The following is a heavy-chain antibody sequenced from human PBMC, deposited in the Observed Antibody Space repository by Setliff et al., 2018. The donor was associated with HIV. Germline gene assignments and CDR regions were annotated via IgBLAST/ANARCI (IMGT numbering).Heavy chain of an antibody. J-gene: IGHJ6*03. D-gene: IGHD6-13*01. CDR1: GASISSYY. V-gene: IGHV4-59*05. Sequence: PSETLSLTCTVSGASISSYYWSWIRQPPGKGLEWIGSIYYSGSTSYNASLKSRVTISVDTSKNQFSLKLSSVTAADTAVYYCLLSDSSWYPNYYYYMDVWGKGTTVTVSS. CDR2: IYYSGST. CDR3: LLSDSSWYPNYYYYMDV.